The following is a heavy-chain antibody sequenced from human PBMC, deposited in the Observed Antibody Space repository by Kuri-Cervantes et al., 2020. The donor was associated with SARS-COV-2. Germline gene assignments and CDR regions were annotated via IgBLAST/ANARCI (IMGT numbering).Heavy chain of an antibody. CDR3: ARVMYSSGWPVDY. CDR1: GFTFSSYG. J-gene: IGHJ4*02. Sequence: GESLKISCAASGFTFSSYGMHWVRQAPGKGLEWVSSISSSSSYIYYADSVKGRFTISRDNAKNSLYLQMNSLRAEDTAVYYCARVMYSSGWPVDYWGQGTLVTVSS. V-gene: IGHV3-21*01. D-gene: IGHD6-19*01. CDR2: ISSSSSYI.